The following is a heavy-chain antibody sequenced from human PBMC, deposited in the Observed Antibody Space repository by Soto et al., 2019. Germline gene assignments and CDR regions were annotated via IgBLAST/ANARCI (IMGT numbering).Heavy chain of an antibody. CDR2: IIPIFGTA. V-gene: IGHV1-69*01. D-gene: IGHD6-6*01. J-gene: IGHJ2*01. CDR3: ASHSVIACRLCRYFDL. Sequence: QVQLVQSGAEVKKPGSSVKVSCKASGGTFSSYAISWVRQAPGQGLEWMGGIIPIFGTANYAQKFQGRVTITADESTSTADMELSRLRSEDTAVYYCASHSVIACRLCRYFDLWGGGSLVTVSS. CDR1: GGTFSSYA.